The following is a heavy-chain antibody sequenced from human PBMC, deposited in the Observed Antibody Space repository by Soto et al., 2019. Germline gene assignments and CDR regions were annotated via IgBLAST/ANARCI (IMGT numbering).Heavy chain of an antibody. CDR1: GDTFNNYV. Sequence: GASVKVSCKASGDTFNNYVVNWVRQAPGQGLEWLGGILPIFATANYAQKFQGGVTITADKSTSTAYMELTSLRSEDTAVYYCAGRCDSTTCLGHFDYWGQGTLVTVSS. CDR3: AGRCDSTTCLGHFDY. CDR2: ILPIFATA. J-gene: IGHJ4*02. D-gene: IGHD2-2*01. V-gene: IGHV1-69*06.